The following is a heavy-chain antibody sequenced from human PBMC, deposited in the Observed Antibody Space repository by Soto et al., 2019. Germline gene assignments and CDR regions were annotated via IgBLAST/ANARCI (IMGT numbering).Heavy chain of an antibody. D-gene: IGHD3-9*01. J-gene: IGHJ4*02. CDR1: RYTFTTYS. Sequence: ASVKVSCKASRYTFTTYSMHWVRQAPGQRLEWMAWINAGNGNTKYSQKFQGRVTITRDTSANTAYMELSSLRSEDAAVYYCARDSANYDVLTGYYLAHWGQGTLVXFSS. V-gene: IGHV1-3*01. CDR3: ARDSANYDVLTGYYLAH. CDR2: INAGNGNT.